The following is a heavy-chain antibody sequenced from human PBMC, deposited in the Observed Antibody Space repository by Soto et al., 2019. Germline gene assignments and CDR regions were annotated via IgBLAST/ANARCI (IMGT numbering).Heavy chain of an antibody. D-gene: IGHD3-16*02. CDR1: GFTFSSYA. Sequence: ESGGGVVQPGRSLRLSCAASGFTFSSYAMHWVRQAPGKGLEWVAVISYDGSNKYYADSVKGRFTISRDNSKNTLYLQMNSLRAEDTAVYYCARVSSGYFDYWGQGTLVTVSS. J-gene: IGHJ4*02. CDR2: ISYDGSNK. V-gene: IGHV3-30-3*01. CDR3: ARVSSGYFDY.